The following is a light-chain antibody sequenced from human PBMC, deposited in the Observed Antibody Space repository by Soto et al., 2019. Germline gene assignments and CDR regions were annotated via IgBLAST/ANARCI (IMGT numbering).Light chain of an antibody. J-gene: IGLJ1*01. Sequence: QSVLTQPPSVSGAPGQRVTIPCTGSSSNIGAGYDVHWYQRLPGTATKLLIYGNTNRPSGVPDRFSGSKSDTSASLAIVGLQAEDEADYYCQSYDSSLITYVFGTGTKVTVL. CDR2: GNT. CDR1: SSNIGAGYD. CDR3: QSYDSSLITYV. V-gene: IGLV1-40*01.